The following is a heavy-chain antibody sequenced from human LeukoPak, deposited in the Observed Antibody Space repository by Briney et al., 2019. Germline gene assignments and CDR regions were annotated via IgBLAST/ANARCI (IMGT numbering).Heavy chain of an antibody. D-gene: IGHD2-2*01. CDR1: GGSFSGYY. Sequence: SETLSLTCAVYGGSFSGYYWSWIRQPPGKGLEWIGEINHSGSTNYNPSPKSRVTISVDTSKNQFSLKLRSVTAAGTAVYYCARVRIVVVPAANHRYYYYYGMDVWGQGTTVTVSS. V-gene: IGHV4-34*01. CDR2: INHSGST. J-gene: IGHJ6*02. CDR3: ARVRIVVVPAANHRYYYYYGMDV.